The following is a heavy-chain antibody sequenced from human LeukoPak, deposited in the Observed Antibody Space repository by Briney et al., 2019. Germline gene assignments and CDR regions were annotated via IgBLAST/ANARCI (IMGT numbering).Heavy chain of an antibody. D-gene: IGHD6-13*01. CDR2: IIPILGIA. CDR3: ARRQLSYSSSWYGHPYYFDY. Sequence: GASVKVSCKASGGTFSSYAISWVRQAPGQGLEWMGRIIPILGIANYAQKFQGRVTITADKSTSTAYMELSSLRSEDTALYYCARRQLSYSSSWYGHPYYFDYWGQGTLVTVSS. V-gene: IGHV1-69*04. J-gene: IGHJ4*02. CDR1: GGTFSSYA.